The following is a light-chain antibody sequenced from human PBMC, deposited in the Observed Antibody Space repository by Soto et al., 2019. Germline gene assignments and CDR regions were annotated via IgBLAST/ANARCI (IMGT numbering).Light chain of an antibody. V-gene: IGLV6-57*01. CDR1: SGSIASNY. CDR2: ADN. Sequence: NFMLTQPHSVSESPGKTVTISCTRSSGSIASNYVQWYQQRPGSSPTTVIYADNQRPSGVPDRFSGSIDSSPNSASLTISGLKTEDEADYYCQSYDSSILVFGGGTQLTVL. CDR3: QSYDSSILV. J-gene: IGLJ2*01.